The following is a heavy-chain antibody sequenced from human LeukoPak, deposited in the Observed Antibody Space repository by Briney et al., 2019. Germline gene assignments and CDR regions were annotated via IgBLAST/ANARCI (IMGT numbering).Heavy chain of an antibody. CDR3: AKGAPYYDILTGFEY. V-gene: IGHV3-53*01. J-gene: IGHJ4*02. D-gene: IGHD3-9*01. CDR1: GFTFNSYS. CDR2: IYSGGST. Sequence: PGGSLRLSCAASGFTFNSYSMNWVRQAPGKGLEWVSVIYSGGSTYYADSVKGRFTISRDNSKNTLYLQMNSLRAEDTAVYYCAKGAPYYDILTGFEYWGQGTLVTVSS.